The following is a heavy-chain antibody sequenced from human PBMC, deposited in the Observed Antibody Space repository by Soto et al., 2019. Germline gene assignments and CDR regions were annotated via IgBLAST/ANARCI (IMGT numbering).Heavy chain of an antibody. CDR3: ARATAVADEIVYGLDV. J-gene: IGHJ6*02. V-gene: IGHV4-4*02. CDR2: INHSGST. Sequence: QVQLQESGPGLVKPSGTLSLSCAVSGDSISRRNWWSWVRQSPGQGLEWIGEINHSGSTNYNLSLKSRVTISIDKSKNNFSLGLTSATAADTDVYYCARATAVADEIVYGLDVWGQGTAVTVSS. D-gene: IGHD2-21*02. CDR1: GDSISRRNW.